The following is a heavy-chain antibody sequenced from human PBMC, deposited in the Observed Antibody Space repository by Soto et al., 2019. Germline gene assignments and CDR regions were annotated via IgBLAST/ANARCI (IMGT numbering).Heavy chain of an antibody. V-gene: IGHV4-59*08. CDR3: ARHGEYYYDSSGYYFLDY. CDR1: GCSIISYY. J-gene: IGHJ4*02. Sequence: PSETLSLTCTVSGCSIISYYWSWIRKPPGKGLEWIGYIYYSGSSNYNPSLKSRVTISVDTSKNQFSLKLSFVTAADTAVYYCARHGEYYYDSSGYYFLDYWGQGTLVTVS. CDR2: IYYSGSS. D-gene: IGHD3-22*01.